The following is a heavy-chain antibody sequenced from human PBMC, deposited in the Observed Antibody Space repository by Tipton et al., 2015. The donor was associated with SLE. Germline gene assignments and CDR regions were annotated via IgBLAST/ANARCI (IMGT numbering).Heavy chain of an antibody. J-gene: IGHJ3*02. CDR2: INHSGRI. CDR1: GESLSGHY. V-gene: IGHV4-34*01. Sequence: TLSLTCTVYGESLSGHYWIWFRQPPGKGLEGIGDINHSGRIDYNPSLMSRVTISEATSTNQFSRTLTSVTAADTGVYYCARAAGGWLRRVLAAFDIWGQGTRVTFSS. D-gene: IGHD5-12*01. CDR3: ARAAGGWLRRVLAAFDI.